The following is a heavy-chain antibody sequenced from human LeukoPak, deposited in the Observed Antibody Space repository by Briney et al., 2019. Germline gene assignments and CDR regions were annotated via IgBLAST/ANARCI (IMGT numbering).Heavy chain of an antibody. J-gene: IGHJ4*02. D-gene: IGHD3-9*01. Sequence: ASVTVSCKASGYTFTSYGISWVRQAPGQGLEWMGWISAYNGNTNYAQKLQGRVTMTTDTSTSTAYMELRSLRSDDTAVYYCARDSYDILTGYYSAAGLLDYWGQGTLVTVSS. V-gene: IGHV1-18*01. CDR3: ARDSYDILTGYYSAAGLLDY. CDR1: GYTFTSYG. CDR2: ISAYNGNT.